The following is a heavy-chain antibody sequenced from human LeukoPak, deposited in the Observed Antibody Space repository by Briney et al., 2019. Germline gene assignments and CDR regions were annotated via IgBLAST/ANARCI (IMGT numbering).Heavy chain of an antibody. V-gene: IGHV5-51*01. CDR1: GYSFTSYW. J-gene: IGHJ4*02. Sequence: GESLEISCKGSGYSFTSYWIGWVRQMPGKGLEWMGIIYPGDSDTRYSPSFQGQVTISADKSISTAYLQWSSLKASDTAMYYCARKGRGSSGWYSGYYFDYWGQGTLVTVSS. CDR2: IYPGDSDT. D-gene: IGHD6-19*01. CDR3: ARKGRGSSGWYSGYYFDY.